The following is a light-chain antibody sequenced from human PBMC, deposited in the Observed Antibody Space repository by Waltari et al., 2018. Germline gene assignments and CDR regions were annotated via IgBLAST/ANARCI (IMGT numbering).Light chain of an antibody. J-gene: IGLJ1*01. CDR3: QVWDANNDPGV. CDR1: NIKTKS. CDR2: YDS. Sequence: SYVLTPPPSVSVAPGKTARITCGGNNIKTKSVHWYQQKPGQAPSLVLSYDSDRPSGIPERFSGSNSGNTATLTISRVEAADEADYYCQVWDANNDPGVFGTGTEVTVL. V-gene: IGLV3-21*04.